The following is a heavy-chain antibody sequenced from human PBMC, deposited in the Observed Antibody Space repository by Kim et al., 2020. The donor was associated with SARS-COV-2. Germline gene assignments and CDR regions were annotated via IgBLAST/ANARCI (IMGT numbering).Heavy chain of an antibody. D-gene: IGHD1-26*01. J-gene: IGHJ6*03. CDR3: ARVTSGSPSWYYYYYMDV. V-gene: IGHV4-59*01. Sequence: KSRVTISVDTSKNQFSLKLSSVTAADTAVYYCARVTSGSPSWYYYYYMDVWGKGTTVTVSS.